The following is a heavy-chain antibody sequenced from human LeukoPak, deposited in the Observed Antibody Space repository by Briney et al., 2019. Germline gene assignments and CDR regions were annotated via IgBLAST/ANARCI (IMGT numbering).Heavy chain of an antibody. CDR2: INHSGST. J-gene: IGHJ5*02. V-gene: IGHV4-34*01. Sequence: SETLSLTCAVYGGSFSGYYWSWIRQPPGKGLEWIGEINHSGSTNYNPSLKGRVTISVDTSKNQFSLKLSSVTAADTAVYYCARDSVVVPAAISPNWFDPWGQGTLVTVSS. D-gene: IGHD2-2*02. CDR1: GGSFSGYY. CDR3: ARDSVVVPAAISPNWFDP.